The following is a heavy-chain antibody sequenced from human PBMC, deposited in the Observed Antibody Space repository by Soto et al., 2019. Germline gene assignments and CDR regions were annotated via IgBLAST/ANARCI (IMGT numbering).Heavy chain of an antibody. J-gene: IGHJ5*02. V-gene: IGHV4-61*05. Sequence: ETLSRPCTVSGGSISSSCYFWSWIRPPAGKGPEWIGQIFHSGTATYNPSLMSRVIMTVDKSKNHFSLSLSSVTAADTAVYYCARDLAYSYGSGLDAWGQGTLVTVSS. CDR1: GGSISSSCYF. D-gene: IGHD5-18*01. CDR2: IFHSGTA. CDR3: ARDLAYSYGSGLDA.